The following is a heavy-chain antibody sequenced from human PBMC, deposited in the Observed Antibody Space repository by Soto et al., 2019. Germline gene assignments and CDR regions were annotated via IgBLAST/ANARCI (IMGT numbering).Heavy chain of an antibody. CDR3: AAGAIFGVLPLDY. V-gene: IGHV4-30-2*01. CDR2: IYHSGST. J-gene: IGHJ4*02. D-gene: IGHD3-3*01. Sequence: SETLSLTCAVSGGSISSGGYSWSWIRQPPGKGLEWIGYIYHSGSTYYNPSLKSRVTISVDRSKNQFSLKLSSVTAADTAVYYCAAGAIFGVLPLDYWGQGTLVTVSS. CDR1: GGSISSGGYS.